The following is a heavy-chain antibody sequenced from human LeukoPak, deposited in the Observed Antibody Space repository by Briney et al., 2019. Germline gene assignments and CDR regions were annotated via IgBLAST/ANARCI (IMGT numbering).Heavy chain of an antibody. CDR3: ASHSRMLGAP. CDR1: GGSFSGYY. Sequence: SETLSLTCAVYGGSFSGYYWSWIRQPPGKGLEWIGEINHSGSTYYNPSLKSRVTISVDTSKNQFSLKLSSVTAADTAVYYCASHSRMLGAPWGQGTTVTVSS. D-gene: IGHD1-26*01. CDR2: INHSGST. V-gene: IGHV4-34*01. J-gene: IGHJ6*02.